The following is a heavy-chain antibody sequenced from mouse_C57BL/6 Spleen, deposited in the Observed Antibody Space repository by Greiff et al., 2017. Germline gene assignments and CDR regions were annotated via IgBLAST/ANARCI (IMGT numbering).Heavy chain of an antibody. CDR3: TTDGSSWFAY. V-gene: IGHV14-4*01. CDR2: IDPENGDT. Sequence: EVQLQQSEAELVRPGASVKLSCTASGFNIKDDYMHWVKQRPEQGLEWIGWIDPENGDTEYASKFQGKATITADTSSNTAYLQLSSRTSEDTAVYYCTTDGSSWFAYWGQGTLVTVSA. D-gene: IGHD1-1*01. J-gene: IGHJ3*01. CDR1: GFNIKDDY.